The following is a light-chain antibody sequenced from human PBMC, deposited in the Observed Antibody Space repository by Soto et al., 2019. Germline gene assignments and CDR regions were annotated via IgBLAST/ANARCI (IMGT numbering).Light chain of an antibody. V-gene: IGKV3-20*01. Sequence: EIVLTQSPGTLSLSPGERATLSCRASQSVSSSYLAWYQQKPGPAPRLLIYGASSRATGIPDRFSGSGSGTDFTITISRLEPEDFAVYYWQQYGSSPFGQGTKLEIK. CDR3: QQYGSSP. CDR1: QSVSSSY. J-gene: IGKJ2*01. CDR2: GAS.